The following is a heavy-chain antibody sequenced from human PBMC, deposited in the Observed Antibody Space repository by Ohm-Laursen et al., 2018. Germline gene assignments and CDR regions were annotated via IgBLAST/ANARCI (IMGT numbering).Heavy chain of an antibody. CDR1: GGSISSYF. CDR3: ARRGSGGRSFDY. J-gene: IGHJ4*02. D-gene: IGHD2-15*01. Sequence: GTLSLTCTASGGSISSYFWSWIRQPPGKGLEWIGFISNSGNTNYNPSLKSRVTISVDTSKNQISLKLGSVTVADTAVFYCARRGSGGRSFDYWGQGSLVTVSS. CDR2: ISNSGNT. V-gene: IGHV4-59*08.